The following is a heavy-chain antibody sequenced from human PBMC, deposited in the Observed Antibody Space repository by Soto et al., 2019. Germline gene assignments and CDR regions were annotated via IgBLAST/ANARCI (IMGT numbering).Heavy chain of an antibody. J-gene: IGHJ4*02. CDR3: ATGYYGSGSYYPKAY. V-gene: IGHV3-21*01. CDR2: ISSSSYI. CDR1: GFTFSSYS. Sequence: GGSLRLSCAASGFTFSSYSMNWVRQAPGKGLEWVSSISSSSYIYYADSVKGRFTISRDNAKNSLYLQMNSLRAEDTAVYYCATGYYGSGSYYPKAYWGQGTLVTVSS. D-gene: IGHD3-10*01.